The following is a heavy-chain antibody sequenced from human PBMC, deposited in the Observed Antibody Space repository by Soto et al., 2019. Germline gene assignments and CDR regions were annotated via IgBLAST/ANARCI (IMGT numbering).Heavy chain of an antibody. CDR2: IYYSGNT. Sequence: SETLSLTCTVSGGSVSSCDYYWSWIRQPPGKGLEWIGYIYYSGNTNYNPSLKSRVIISVDTSKNLFSLKLTSVTAADTAVYYCARIPVDTTMIYWLDPWGQGTLVNVSS. CDR1: GGSVSSCDYY. CDR3: ARIPVDTTMIYWLDP. D-gene: IGHD5-18*01. J-gene: IGHJ5*02. V-gene: IGHV4-61*08.